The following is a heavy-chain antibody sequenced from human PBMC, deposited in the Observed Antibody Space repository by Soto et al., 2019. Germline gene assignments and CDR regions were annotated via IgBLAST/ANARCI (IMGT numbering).Heavy chain of an antibody. CDR1: CGSISSSSYY. Sequence: SETLSLTCTVSCGSISSSSYYWGWIRQPPGKGLEWIGSISYSGSTYYNPSLKSRVTISVDTSKNQFSLKLSSVTAADTAVYYCGRHGGLEYGRVDYWGQGTLVTVSS. J-gene: IGHJ4*02. CDR3: GRHGGLEYGRVDY. CDR2: ISYSGST. D-gene: IGHD4-17*01. V-gene: IGHV4-39*01.